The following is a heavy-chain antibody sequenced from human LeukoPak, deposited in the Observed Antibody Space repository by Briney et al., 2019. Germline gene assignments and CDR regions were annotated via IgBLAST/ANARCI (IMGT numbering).Heavy chain of an antibody. CDR3: ARAGAPGYGDSRYYYYMDV. V-gene: IGHV3-30*04. D-gene: IGHD4-17*01. CDR1: GFTFSSYA. J-gene: IGHJ6*03. CDR2: ISYDGSNK. Sequence: GGSLRLSCAASGFTFSSYAMHWVRQAPGKGLEWVAVISYDGSNKYYADSVKGRFTISRDNSKNTLYLQMNSLRAEDTAVYYCARAGAPGYGDSRYYYYMDVWGKGTTVTVSS.